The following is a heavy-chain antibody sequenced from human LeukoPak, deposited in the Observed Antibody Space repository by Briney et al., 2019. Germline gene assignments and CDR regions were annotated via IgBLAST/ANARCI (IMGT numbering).Heavy chain of an antibody. CDR2: IKSKTDGGTT. D-gene: IGHD6-6*01. CDR1: GFTFSSYE. Sequence: GGSLRLSCAASGFTFSSYEMSWVRQAPGKGLEWGGRIKSKTDGGTTDYAAPVKGRFTISRDDSKNTLYLQMNSLKTEDTAVYYCTTDESSDVWGQGTLVTVSS. CDR3: TTDESSDV. J-gene: IGHJ4*02. V-gene: IGHV3-15*01.